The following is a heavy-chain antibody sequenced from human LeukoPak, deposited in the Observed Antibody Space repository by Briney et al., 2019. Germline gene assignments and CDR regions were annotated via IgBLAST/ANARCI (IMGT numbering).Heavy chain of an antibody. V-gene: IGHV1-46*01. D-gene: IGHD6-19*01. J-gene: IGHJ3*02. Sequence: GASVKVSCKASGYTFTSYYMHWVRQAPGQGLEWMGIINPSGGSTSYAQKFQGRVTMTRDMSTSTVYMELSSLRSEDTAVYYCARVPGEAVAGRGGGDAFDIWGQGTMVTVSS. CDR3: ARVPGEAVAGRGGGDAFDI. CDR2: INPSGGST. CDR1: GYTFTSYY.